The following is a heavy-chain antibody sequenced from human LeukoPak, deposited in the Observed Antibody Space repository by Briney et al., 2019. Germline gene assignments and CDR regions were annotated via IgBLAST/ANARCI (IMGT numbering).Heavy chain of an antibody. V-gene: IGHV1-69*04. Sequence: GASVKVSCKASGGTFSSYAISWVRQAPGQGLEWMGRIIPILGIANYAQKFQGRVTITADKSTSTAYMHLSGLSSDDTAVYYCARAYYESSAYRHAVYFDYWGQGTLVTVSS. D-gene: IGHD3-22*01. CDR1: GGTFSSYA. J-gene: IGHJ4*02. CDR3: ARAYYESSAYRHAVYFDY. CDR2: IIPILGIA.